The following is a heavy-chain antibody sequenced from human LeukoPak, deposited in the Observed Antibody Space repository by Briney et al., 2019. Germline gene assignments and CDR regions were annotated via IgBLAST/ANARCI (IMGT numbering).Heavy chain of an antibody. CDR2: INPNSGGT. D-gene: IGHD6-19*01. V-gene: IGHV1-2*06. CDR1: GYTFTGYY. J-gene: IGHJ3*02. CDR3: ARVRSSSGWYVFDAFDI. Sequence: ASVTVSCKASGYTFTGYYMQWLRQAPGHGLEWMGRINPNSGGTNYAQKFQGRVTMIRDTSIRTAYMELRRLRSDDAAVYHCARVRSSSGWYVFDAFDIWGQGTMVTVSS.